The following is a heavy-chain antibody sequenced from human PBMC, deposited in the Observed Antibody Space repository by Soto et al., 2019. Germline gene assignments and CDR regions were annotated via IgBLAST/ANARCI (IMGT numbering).Heavy chain of an antibody. CDR3: AKGAGDRLSLGMDV. CDR1: GFSISDYG. D-gene: IGHD1-26*01. V-gene: IGHV3-30*18. Sequence: PGGSLRLSCAASGFSISDYGMEWVRQAPGKGLEWVALISYDGSNTYYADPVKGRFTISRDNSKDTLFLQMTGLRREDTAVYYCAKGAGDRLSLGMDVWGQGTTVTVSS. J-gene: IGHJ6*02. CDR2: ISYDGSNT.